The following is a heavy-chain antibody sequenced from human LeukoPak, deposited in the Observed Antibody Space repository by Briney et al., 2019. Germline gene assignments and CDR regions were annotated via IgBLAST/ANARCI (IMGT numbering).Heavy chain of an antibody. CDR2: IYIGRIYTSGST. V-gene: IGHV4-4*07. D-gene: IGHD1-20*01. J-gene: IGHJ4*02. CDR3: ARGGDNWNDPFDY. Sequence: SETLSITCTVSGGSINDYYWSWIRQPDGRGLEWIGRIYIGRIYTSGSTDYNSSLKSRVTVSEDTPKNQFSLKLRSVTAADTAVYYCARGGDNWNDPFDYWGQGTLVTVSS. CDR1: GGSINDYY.